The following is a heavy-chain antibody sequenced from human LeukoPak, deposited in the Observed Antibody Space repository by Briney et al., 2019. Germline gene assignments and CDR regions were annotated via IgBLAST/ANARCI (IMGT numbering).Heavy chain of an antibody. V-gene: IGHV3-21*01. J-gene: IGHJ4*02. Sequence: GGSLRLSCAASGFTFSSYSMNWVRQAPGKGLEWVSSISSSSSYIYYAVSVKGRFTISRDNAKNSLYLQMNSLRAEDTAVYYCARTTGDFDYWGQGTLVTVSS. CDR1: GFTFSSYS. CDR2: ISSSSSYI. D-gene: IGHD4-17*01. CDR3: ARTTGDFDY.